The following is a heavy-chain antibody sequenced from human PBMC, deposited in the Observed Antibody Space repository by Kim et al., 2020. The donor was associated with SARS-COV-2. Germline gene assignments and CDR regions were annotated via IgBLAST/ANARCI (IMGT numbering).Heavy chain of an antibody. Sequence: ASVKVSCKASGYSFSNYRLVWARQAPGQGLERMGWISSNSGHTKYAQNVQGRVTLTTDTYTNTGYMALSSLRSDDTAVYYCAPYYDSNFYRVQWDCGQGT. CDR2: ISSNSGHT. J-gene: IGHJ4*01. D-gene: IGHD3-22*01. CDR3: APYYDSNFYRVQWD. V-gene: IGHV1-18*01. CDR1: GYSFSNYR.